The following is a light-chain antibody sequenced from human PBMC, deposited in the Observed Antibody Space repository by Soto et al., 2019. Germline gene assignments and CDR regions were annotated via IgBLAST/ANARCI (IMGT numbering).Light chain of an antibody. V-gene: IGKV3-11*01. CDR2: YTS. CDR1: QYVGTR. J-gene: IGKJ1*01. Sequence: EVVLTQSPGILSLSPGETATLSCRASQYVGTRLAWYQHKPGQAPRLLIYYTSNRATGIPARFSGSGSGTDFTLTINSLAPEDFAIYYCHQRQSWPRTFGQGTKVDIK. CDR3: HQRQSWPRT.